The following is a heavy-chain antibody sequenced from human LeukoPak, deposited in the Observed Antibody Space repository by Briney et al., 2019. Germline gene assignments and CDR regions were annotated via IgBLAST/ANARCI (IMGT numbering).Heavy chain of an antibody. V-gene: IGHV3-30*02. CDR3: AKSGGRYDILTGYYYYYYGMDV. CDR2: IWYDGSNK. CDR1: GFTFSSYG. Sequence: QTGGSLRLSCAASGFTFSSYGMHWVRQAPGKGLEWVAVIWYDGSNKYYADSVEGRFTISRDNSKNTLYLQMNSLRAEDTAVYYCAKSGGRYDILTGYYYYYYGMDVWGQGTTVTVSS. J-gene: IGHJ6*02. D-gene: IGHD3-9*01.